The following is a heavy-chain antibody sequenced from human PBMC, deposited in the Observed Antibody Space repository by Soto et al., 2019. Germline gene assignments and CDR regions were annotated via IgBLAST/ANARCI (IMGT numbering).Heavy chain of an antibody. V-gene: IGHV1-46*01. CDR2: INPSGGST. Sequence: QVQLVQSGAEVKKPGASVKVSCKASGYTFTSYYMHWVRQAPGQGLEWMGIINPSGGSTRYAQKSQGRVTMTRDTSTSTVYMDLSSLRSEDTAAYYCARGLIYDSSGYYFDYWGQGTLVTVSS. J-gene: IGHJ4*02. CDR3: ARGLIYDSSGYYFDY. CDR1: GYTFTSYY. D-gene: IGHD3-22*01.